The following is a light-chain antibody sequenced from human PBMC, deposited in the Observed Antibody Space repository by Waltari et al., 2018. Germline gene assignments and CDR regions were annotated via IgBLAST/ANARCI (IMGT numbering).Light chain of an antibody. V-gene: IGKV4-1*01. Sequence: DIVMTQSPDSLAVSLGERATINCKSSQSVLYSSNNKNYLSWFQQKPGQPPKLLFYWASTRESGVPDRFSGSGSGTDFTLTISSLQAEDVAVYYCQQYYAAPWTFGQGTMVEI. CDR3: QQYYAAPWT. J-gene: IGKJ1*01. CDR2: WAS. CDR1: QSVLYSSNNKNY.